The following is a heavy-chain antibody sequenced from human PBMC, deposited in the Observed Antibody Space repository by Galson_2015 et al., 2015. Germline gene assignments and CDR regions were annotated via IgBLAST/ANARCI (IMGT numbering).Heavy chain of an antibody. CDR2: IYWNDDK. Sequence: PALVKPTQPLTLTCTFSGFSLSTSGVGVGWIRQPPGKALEWLALIYWNDDKRYSPSLKSRLTITKDTSKNQVVLTMTNMDPVDTATYYCAHRPHQPPPGADNWFDPWGQGTLVTVSS. V-gene: IGHV2-5*01. D-gene: IGHD1-26*01. CDR1: GFSLSTSGVG. CDR3: AHRPHQPPPGADNWFDP. J-gene: IGHJ5*02.